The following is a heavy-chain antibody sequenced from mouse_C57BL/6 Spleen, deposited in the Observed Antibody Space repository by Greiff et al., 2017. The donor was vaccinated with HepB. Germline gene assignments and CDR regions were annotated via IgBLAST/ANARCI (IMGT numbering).Heavy chain of an antibody. CDR1: GYTFTSYW. V-gene: IGHV1-52*01. Sequence: QVQLQQSGAELVRPGSSVKLSCKASGYTFTSYWMHWVKQRPIQGLEWIGNIDPSDSETHYNQKFKDKATLTVEKSSSTAYMQLSSLTSEDSAVYYCARDEDYSNYGYFDVWGTGTTVTVSS. D-gene: IGHD2-5*01. CDR3: ARDEDYSNYGYFDV. J-gene: IGHJ1*03. CDR2: IDPSDSET.